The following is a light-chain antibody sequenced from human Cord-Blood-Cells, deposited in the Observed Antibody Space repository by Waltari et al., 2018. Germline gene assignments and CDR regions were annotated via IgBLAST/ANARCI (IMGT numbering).Light chain of an antibody. CDR1: KLGDKY. Sequence: SYELTQPPSVSVSPGQTASITCSGDKLGDKYACWYQQKPGQSPVLVIYQDSKRPSGILERFSVSNSGNTATLTISGTQAMDEADYYCQAWDSSSVVFGGGTKLTVL. V-gene: IGLV3-1*01. CDR2: QDS. J-gene: IGLJ2*01. CDR3: QAWDSSSVV.